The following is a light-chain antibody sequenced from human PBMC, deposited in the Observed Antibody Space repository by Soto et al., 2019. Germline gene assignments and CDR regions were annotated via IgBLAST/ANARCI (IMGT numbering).Light chain of an antibody. CDR3: GTWDTSLSNWV. CDR2: DNY. J-gene: IGLJ3*02. V-gene: IGLV1-51*01. Sequence: QSVLTQPPSMSAAPGKRVTISCSGTSSNIWDNYVSWYLQFPGTAPELRIYDNYKRPSGIPDRFSGSKSGTSSTLGITGLQTGDEADYYCGTWDTSLSNWVFGGGTKLTVL. CDR1: SSNIWDNY.